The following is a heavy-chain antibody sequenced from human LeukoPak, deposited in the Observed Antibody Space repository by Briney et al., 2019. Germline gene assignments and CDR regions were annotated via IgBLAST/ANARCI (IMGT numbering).Heavy chain of an antibody. J-gene: IGHJ4*02. CDR3: ARGGPVAAAGTVDC. CDR2: IYYSGST. D-gene: IGHD6-13*01. Sequence: PSETLSLTCTVSGGSISSYYWSWIRQPPGKGLEWFGYIYYSGSTNYNPSLKSRVTISVDTSKNQFSLKLSSVTAADTAVYYCARGGPVAAAGTVDCWGQGTLVTVSS. CDR1: GGSISSYY. V-gene: IGHV4-59*01.